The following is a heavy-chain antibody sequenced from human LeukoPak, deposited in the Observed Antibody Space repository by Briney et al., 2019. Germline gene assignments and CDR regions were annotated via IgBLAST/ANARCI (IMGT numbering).Heavy chain of an antibody. D-gene: IGHD3-22*01. CDR2: INHSGST. Sequence: PSETLSLTCAVYGGSFSGYYWSWIRQPPGKGLEWIGEINHSGSTNYNPSLKSRVTISVDTSKNQFSLKLSSVTAADTAVYYCARGPGAIDYYDSSGYYTFDYWGQGTLVTVSS. V-gene: IGHV4-34*01. J-gene: IGHJ4*02. CDR1: GGSFSGYY. CDR3: ARGPGAIDYYDSSGYYTFDY.